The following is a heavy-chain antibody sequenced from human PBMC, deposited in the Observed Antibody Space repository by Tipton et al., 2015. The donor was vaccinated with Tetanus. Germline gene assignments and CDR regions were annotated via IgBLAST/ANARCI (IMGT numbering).Heavy chain of an antibody. CDR1: GASISSAA. CDR3: ARDERYGDYAY. V-gene: IGHV4-59*13. D-gene: IGHD4-17*01. J-gene: IGHJ4*02. CDR2: TYYSGST. Sequence: TLSLTCDVSGASISSAAWTWIRQPSGKGLEWIGYTYYSGSTGYNPSLKSRVTISIDSSKNQFSLKLTSVTAADTAVYYCARDERYGDYAYWGQGALVTVSS.